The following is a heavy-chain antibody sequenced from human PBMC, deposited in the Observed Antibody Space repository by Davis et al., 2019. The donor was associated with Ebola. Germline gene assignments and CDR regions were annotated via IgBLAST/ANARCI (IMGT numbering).Heavy chain of an antibody. V-gene: IGHV3-30*18. CDR3: AKEARTLYYYYYGMDV. CDR2: ISYDGSNK. J-gene: IGHJ6*02. Sequence: PGGSLRLSCAASGFTFSSYGIHWVRQAPGKGLEWVAVISYDGSNKYYADSVKGRFTISRDNSKNTLYLQMNSLRAEDTAVYYCAKEARTLYYYYYGMDVWGQGTTVTVSS. CDR1: GFTFSSYG.